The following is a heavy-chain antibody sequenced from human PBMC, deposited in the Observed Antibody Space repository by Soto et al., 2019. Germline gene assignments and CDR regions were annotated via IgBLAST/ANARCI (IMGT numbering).Heavy chain of an antibody. J-gene: IGHJ5*02. V-gene: IGHV3-23*01. D-gene: IGHD2-15*01. CDR1: GFTFGSYA. CDR3: AREVRYCSGGSCYTNNGWFDP. CDR2: ISGSGGST. Sequence: GGSLRLSCAASGFTFGSYAMSWVRQAPGKGLEWVSAISGSGGSTYYADSVKGRFTISRDNAKNSLYLQMNSLRDGDTAVYYCAREVRYCSGGSCYTNNGWFDPWGQGTLVTVSS.